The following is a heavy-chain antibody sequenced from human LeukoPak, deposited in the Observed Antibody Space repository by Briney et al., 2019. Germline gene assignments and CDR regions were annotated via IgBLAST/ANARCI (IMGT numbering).Heavy chain of an antibody. CDR2: ISGSGDNT. Sequence: GGSLRLSCAASGFTFSSYAMSWVRQAPGKGLEWVSGISGSGDNTYYADSVKGRFTISRDNAKNSLYLQMNSLRAEDTALYYCAKGNYFFDYWGQGTLVTVSS. CDR1: GFTFSSYA. V-gene: IGHV3-23*01. CDR3: AKGNYFFDY. J-gene: IGHJ4*02.